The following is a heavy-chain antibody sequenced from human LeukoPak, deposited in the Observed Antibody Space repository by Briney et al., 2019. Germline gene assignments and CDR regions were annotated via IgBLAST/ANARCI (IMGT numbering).Heavy chain of an antibody. Sequence: GGTLRLSCAASGFTFSSYAMSWVRQAPGKGLEWVSAISGSGGSTYYADPVKGRFTISRDNSKNTLYLQMNSLRAEDTAVYYCAKGLIYGDYPLTDYWGQGTLVTVSS. CDR1: GFTFSSYA. J-gene: IGHJ4*02. CDR2: ISGSGGST. V-gene: IGHV3-23*01. D-gene: IGHD4-17*01. CDR3: AKGLIYGDYPLTDY.